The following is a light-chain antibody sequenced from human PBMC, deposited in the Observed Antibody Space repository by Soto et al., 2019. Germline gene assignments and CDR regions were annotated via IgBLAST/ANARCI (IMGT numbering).Light chain of an antibody. CDR3: HQHSDWPPYT. Sequence: EIVLTQSPATLSLSPGERATLSCRASQSVSTYLAWYQQKPGQAPSLLIYDASNMATGIAARFSGSGSETDFTLAINSVVPYDSAVDYCHQHSDWPPYTVGQGTKLEIK. CDR1: QSVSTY. J-gene: IGKJ2*01. V-gene: IGKV3-11*01. CDR2: DAS.